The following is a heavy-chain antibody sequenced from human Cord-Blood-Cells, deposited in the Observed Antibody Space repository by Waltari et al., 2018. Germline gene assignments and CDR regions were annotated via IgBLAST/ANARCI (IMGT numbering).Heavy chain of an antibody. V-gene: IGHV1-3*01. Sequence: QVQLVQSGAEVKKPGASVKVSCKASGYTFTSYAMHWVRQAPGQRLEWMGWINAGNGNTKYSQKFQGRVTITRDTSASTAYMELSSLRSEDQAVYYCAREGSWSGGSCQPFDYWGQGTLVTVSS. D-gene: IGHD2-15*01. CDR3: AREGSWSGGSCQPFDY. J-gene: IGHJ4*02. CDR2: INAGNGNT. CDR1: GYTFTSYA.